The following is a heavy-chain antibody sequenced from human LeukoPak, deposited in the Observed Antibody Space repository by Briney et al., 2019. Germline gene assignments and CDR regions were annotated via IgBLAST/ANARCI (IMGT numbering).Heavy chain of an antibody. Sequence: ASVNVSCKASGYTFTNFGVSWVRQAPGQGLEWMGWISAYNGKTNYAQKLQGRVTMTTDTSTSTAYMELRSLRSDDTAVYYCAREGRFCSGGICYVWFDPWGQGTLVTVSS. D-gene: IGHD2-15*01. CDR1: GYTFTNFG. V-gene: IGHV1-18*01. J-gene: IGHJ5*02. CDR2: ISAYNGKT. CDR3: AREGRFCSGGICYVWFDP.